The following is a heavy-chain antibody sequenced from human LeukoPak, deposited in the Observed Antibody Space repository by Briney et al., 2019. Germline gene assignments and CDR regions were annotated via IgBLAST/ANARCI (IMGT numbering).Heavy chain of an antibody. V-gene: IGHV4-31*03. CDR2: IYYTGTA. D-gene: IGHD3-10*01. CDR1: GASVGSVGYY. Sequence: PSQTLSLTCTVSGASVGSVGYYWNWIRQRPGKGLEWIGYIYYTGTAYYNPSLKSRAAISLDASKNQFSLSLSSVTAADTALYFCGRNSQFGELSFDYWGQGTLLTVSS. J-gene: IGHJ4*02. CDR3: GRNSQFGELSFDY.